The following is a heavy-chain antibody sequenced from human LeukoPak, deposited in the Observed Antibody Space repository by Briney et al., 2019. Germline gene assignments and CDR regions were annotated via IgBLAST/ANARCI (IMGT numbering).Heavy chain of an antibody. CDR1: GGSFSGYY. V-gene: IGHV4-34*01. D-gene: IGHD1-26*01. J-gene: IGHJ6*02. Sequence: SETLSLTCAVYGGSFSGYYWSWIRQPPGKGLEWIGEINHSGSTNYNPSLKSRVTISVDTSKNQFSLKLSSVTAADTAVYYCARSSLGATLYYYGMDVWGQGTTVTVSS. CDR2: INHSGST. CDR3: ARSSLGATLYYYGMDV.